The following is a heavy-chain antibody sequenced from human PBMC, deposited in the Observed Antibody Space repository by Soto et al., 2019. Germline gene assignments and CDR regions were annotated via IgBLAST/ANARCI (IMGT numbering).Heavy chain of an antibody. Sequence: SETLSLTCAVYGGSFSGYYWSWIRQPPGKGLEWIGEINHSGSTNYNPSLKSRVTISVDASKNQFSLKLSSVTAADTAVYYCAGGYSYGTGEQQLVGEVYWGQGTLVTVSS. CDR2: INHSGST. CDR3: AGGYSYGTGEQQLVGEVY. CDR1: GGSFSGYY. D-gene: IGHD6-13*01. J-gene: IGHJ4*02. V-gene: IGHV4-34*01.